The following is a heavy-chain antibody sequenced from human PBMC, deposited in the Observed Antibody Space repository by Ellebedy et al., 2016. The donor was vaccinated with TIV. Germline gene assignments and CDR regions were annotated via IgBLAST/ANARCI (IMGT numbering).Heavy chain of an antibody. CDR2: IYYSGST. Sequence: MPGGSLRPSCTVSGGSISSYYWSWIRQPPGKGLEWIGYIYYSGSTNYNPSLKSRVTISVDTSKNQFSLNLSSVTAADTAVYYCARKDIVVVPAARPRKSFDYWGQGTLVTVSS. CDR3: ARKDIVVVPAARPRKSFDY. CDR1: GGSISSYY. J-gene: IGHJ4*02. V-gene: IGHV4-59*12. D-gene: IGHD2-2*01.